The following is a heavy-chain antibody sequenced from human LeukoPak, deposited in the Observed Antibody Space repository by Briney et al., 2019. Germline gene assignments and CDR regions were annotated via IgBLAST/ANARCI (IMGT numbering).Heavy chain of an antibody. D-gene: IGHD3-3*01. CDR3: ARADWSVRFLDRERRIYMDV. CDR1: GFTFSSYS. CDR2: ISSSSSYI. V-gene: IGHV3-21*01. J-gene: IGHJ6*03. Sequence: KSGGSLRLSCAASGFTFSSYSMNWVRQAPGKGLEWVSSISSSSSYIYYADSVKGRFTISRDNAKNSLYLQMNSLRAEDTAVYYCARADWSVRFLDRERRIYMDVWGKGTTVTVSS.